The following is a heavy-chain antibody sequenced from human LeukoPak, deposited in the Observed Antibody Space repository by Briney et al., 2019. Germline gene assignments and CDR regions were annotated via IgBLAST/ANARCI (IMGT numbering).Heavy chain of an antibody. CDR3: ARDHGSGLDY. CDR1: GFTFSSYA. J-gene: IGHJ4*02. D-gene: IGHD6-19*01. V-gene: IGHV3-23*01. CDR2: ISGSGGST. Sequence: GGSLRLSCAASGFTFSSYAMSWVRQAPGKGLEWVSAISGSGGSTYYADSVKGRFTISRDNAKNSLYLQMNSLRAEDTAVYYCARDHGSGLDYWGQGTLVTVSS.